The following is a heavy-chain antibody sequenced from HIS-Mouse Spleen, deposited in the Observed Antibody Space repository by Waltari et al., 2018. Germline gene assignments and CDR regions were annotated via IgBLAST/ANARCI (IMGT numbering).Heavy chain of an antibody. CDR1: GYTFTGYY. CDR2: VNPNSGGK. CDR3: ARVSKQWRHAFGY. V-gene: IGHV1-2*02. J-gene: IGHJ4*02. Sequence: QVQLVQSGAEVKKPGASVKVSCKASGYTFTGYYMHWVRQAPGQGLEWMGRVNPNSGGKNYAQKVQGRVTMTRETSSSTAYMGLSRLRSDDTAVYYWARVSKQWRHAFGYWGQGTLVTVSS. D-gene: IGHD3-16*01.